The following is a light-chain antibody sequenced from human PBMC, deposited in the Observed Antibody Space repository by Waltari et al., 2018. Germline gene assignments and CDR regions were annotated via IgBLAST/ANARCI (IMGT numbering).Light chain of an antibody. CDR1: QDIRNY. CDR3: QQCDSLPLT. J-gene: IGKJ3*01. V-gene: IGKV1-33*01. Sequence: DIQMTQTPSFLSASVGDRVTITCRASQDIRNYLLWYQQKPGKAPKLLIYDASKLKSGVPSRFSGSGSGTHFVFTITSLQPEDSGTYYCQQCDSLPLTFGPGTKENIQ. CDR2: DAS.